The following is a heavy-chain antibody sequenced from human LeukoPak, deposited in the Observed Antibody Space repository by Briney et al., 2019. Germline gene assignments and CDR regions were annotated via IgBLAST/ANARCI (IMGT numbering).Heavy chain of an antibody. V-gene: IGHV3-21*04. D-gene: IGHD1-20*01. Sequence: GGSLRLSCAASGFTFSSYSMNWVRQAPGKGLEWVSSISSSSSYIYYADSVKGRFTISRDNAKNSLHLQMNSLRAEDTAVYYCAKAGHPRITGAGTYYFDYWGQGILVTVSS. CDR2: ISSSSSYI. J-gene: IGHJ4*02. CDR3: AKAGHPRITGAGTYYFDY. CDR1: GFTFSSYS.